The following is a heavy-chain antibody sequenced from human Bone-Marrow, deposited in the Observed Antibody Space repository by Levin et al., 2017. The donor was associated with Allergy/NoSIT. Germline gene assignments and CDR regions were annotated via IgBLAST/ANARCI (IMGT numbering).Heavy chain of an antibody. Sequence: SQTLSLSCNVSGTSISGSYWSWIRQPPGKGLEWIGHIYSGTTNYNPSLKSRVTISEDTSKNQFSLILTSVTAADTAVYYCVRDGYGSGSYGWFDPWGQGTQVTVAS. CDR2: IYSGTT. D-gene: IGHD3-10*01. J-gene: IGHJ5*02. V-gene: IGHV4-59*01. CDR3: VRDGYGSGSYGWFDP. CDR1: GTSISGSY.